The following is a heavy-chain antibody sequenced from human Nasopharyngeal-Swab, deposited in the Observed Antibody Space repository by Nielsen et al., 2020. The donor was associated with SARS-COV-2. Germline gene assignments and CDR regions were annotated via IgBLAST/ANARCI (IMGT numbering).Heavy chain of an antibody. V-gene: IGHV3-21*01. CDR2: ISSSSSYI. D-gene: IGHD6-6*01. J-gene: IGHJ4*02. Sequence: GGSLRLSCAASGFTFSSYSMNWVRQAPWKGLEWVSSISSSSSYIYYADSVKGRFTISRDNAKNSLYLQMNSLRAEDTAVYYCARDEKSSEYYFDYWGQGTLVTVSS. CDR3: ARDEKSSEYYFDY. CDR1: GFTFSSYS.